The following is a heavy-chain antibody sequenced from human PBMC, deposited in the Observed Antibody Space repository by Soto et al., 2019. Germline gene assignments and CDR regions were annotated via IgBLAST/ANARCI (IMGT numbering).Heavy chain of an antibody. V-gene: IGHV1-3*01. CDR3: PSDSSGYDFDY. CDR2: INAGNGNT. J-gene: IGHJ4*02. D-gene: IGHD3-22*01. CDR1: GYTFTSYA. Sequence: ASVKVSCKASGYTFTSYAMHWVRQAPGQRLEWMGWINAGNGNTKYSQKFQGRVTITRDTSASTAYMELSSMRSEDTAVYYWPSDSSGYDFDYWGEGMLVTVSS.